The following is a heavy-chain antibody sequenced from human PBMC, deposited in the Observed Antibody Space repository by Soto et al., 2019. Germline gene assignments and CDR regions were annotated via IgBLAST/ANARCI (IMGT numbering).Heavy chain of an antibody. CDR2: ISGSGGST. V-gene: IGHV3-23*01. CDR3: GGERKRSSSWSELNY. D-gene: IGHD6-13*01. J-gene: IGHJ4*02. Sequence: GGSLRLSCAASGFTFSSYAMSWVRQAPGKGLEWVSAISGSGGSTYYADSVKGRFTISRDNSKNTLYLQMNSLRAEDTAVYYSGGERKRSSSWSELNYWGQGTLVTVSS. CDR1: GFTFSSYA.